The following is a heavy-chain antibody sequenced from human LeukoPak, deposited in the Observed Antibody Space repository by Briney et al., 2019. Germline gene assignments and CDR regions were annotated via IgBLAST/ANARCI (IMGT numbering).Heavy chain of an antibody. CDR3: ARGAAGAY. D-gene: IGHD7-27*01. V-gene: IGHV3-48*02. J-gene: IGHJ4*02. Sequence: GGSLRLSCAASGFTFSSNSMIWVRQAPGKGLEWVSYISSSGTAIYYADSVKGRFTISRDNAKNSLYLQMNSLRDEDTAVCYCARGAAGAYWGQGTLVTVSS. CDR2: ISSSGTAI. CDR1: GFTFSSNS.